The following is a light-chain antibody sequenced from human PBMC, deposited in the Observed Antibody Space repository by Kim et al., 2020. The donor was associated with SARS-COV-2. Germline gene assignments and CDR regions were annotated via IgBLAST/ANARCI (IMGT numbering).Light chain of an antibody. CDR2: RNH. V-gene: IGLV1-47*01. CDR1: NSNIGNNF. CDR3: ASWDDSLSGQV. J-gene: IGLJ3*02. Sequence: ELTQPPSASETPGQTVTISCSGSNSNIGNNFVNWYQQLPGAAPKLVIYRNHERPSGVPDRFSGSKSGTSASLVISGVRSGDGGDYYCASWDDSLSGQVFGGGTQLTVL.